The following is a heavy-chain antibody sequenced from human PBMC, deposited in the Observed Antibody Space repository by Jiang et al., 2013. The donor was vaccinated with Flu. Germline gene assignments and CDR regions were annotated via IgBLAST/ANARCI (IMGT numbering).Heavy chain of an antibody. CDR1: GYTFMGYN. CDR3: ARGASYYDTLTGYYSCDH. Sequence: EVRSRGPSVKVSCKASGYTFMGYNLHWVRQAPGQGLEWMGRXNPNTGDADFAPKFQGRVTMNRETHINTAYMELSGLKSDDTAVYYCARGASYYDTLTGYYSCDHWGQGTLVTVSS. V-gene: IGHV1-2*06. CDR2: XNPNTGDA. J-gene: IGHJ4*02. D-gene: IGHD3-9*01.